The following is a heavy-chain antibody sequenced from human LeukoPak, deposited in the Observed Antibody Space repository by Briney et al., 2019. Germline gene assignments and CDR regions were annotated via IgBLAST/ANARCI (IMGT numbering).Heavy chain of an antibody. Sequence: PGGSLRLSCAASGFTFSSYAMSWVRQAPGKGLEWVSAISGSGGSTYYADSVKGRFTISRDNSKNTLYLQMNSLRAEDTAVYYCAKDAIRTLGIAVAGTTLYFDYWGQGTLVTVFS. V-gene: IGHV3-23*01. CDR3: AKDAIRTLGIAVAGTTLYFDY. CDR1: GFTFSSYA. CDR2: ISGSGGST. D-gene: IGHD6-19*01. J-gene: IGHJ4*02.